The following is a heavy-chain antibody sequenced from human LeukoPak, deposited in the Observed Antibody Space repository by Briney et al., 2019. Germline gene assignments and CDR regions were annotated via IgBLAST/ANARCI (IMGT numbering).Heavy chain of an antibody. Sequence: PSETLSLTCAVSGYSIGSGYYWGWIRQSPGKGLEWIGSFYHTGHTYYHPSLKSRVSISLDASKNQFSLKLTSVTVADTAMYYCVRLRWELLAPYFDHWGQGAFVIVSS. CDR2: FYHTGHT. J-gene: IGHJ4*02. V-gene: IGHV4-38-2*01. D-gene: IGHD2-15*01. CDR1: GYSIGSGYY. CDR3: VRLRWELLAPYFDH.